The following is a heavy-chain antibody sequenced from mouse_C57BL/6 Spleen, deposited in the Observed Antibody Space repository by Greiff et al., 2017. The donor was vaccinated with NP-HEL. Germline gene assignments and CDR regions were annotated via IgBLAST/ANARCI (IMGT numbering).Heavy chain of an antibody. CDR2: IYPGSGST. J-gene: IGHJ3*01. V-gene: IGHV1-55*01. D-gene: IGHD2-5*01. CDR1: GYTFTSYW. Sequence: QVQLQQPGAELVKPGASVKMSCKASGYTFTSYWITWVKQRPGQGLEWIGDIYPGSGSTNYIEKFKSKATLTVDTSSSTAYMQLSSLTSEDSAVYYCAREGTTYSNPWFAYWGQGTLVTVSA. CDR3: AREGTTYSNPWFAY.